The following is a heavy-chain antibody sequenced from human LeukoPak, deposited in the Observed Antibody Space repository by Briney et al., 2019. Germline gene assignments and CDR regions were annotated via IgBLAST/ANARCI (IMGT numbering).Heavy chain of an antibody. CDR2: IYYSGST. Sequence: PSETLSLTCTVSGGSISSSSYYWGWIRQPPGKGLEWIGSIYYSGSTYYNPSLKSRVTISVDTSKNQFSLKLSSVTAADTAVYYCARHVGVAAKAWSVVDTALTSHQYYMDVWGKGTTVTISS. D-gene: IGHD5-18*01. V-gene: IGHV4-39*07. J-gene: IGHJ6*03. CDR3: ARHVGVAAKAWSVVDTALTSHQYYMDV. CDR1: GGSISSSSYY.